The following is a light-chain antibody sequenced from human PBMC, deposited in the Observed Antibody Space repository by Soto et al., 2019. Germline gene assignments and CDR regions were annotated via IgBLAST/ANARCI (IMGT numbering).Light chain of an antibody. CDR1: QSVSSSY. CDR2: GAS. V-gene: IGKV3-20*01. J-gene: IGKJ1*01. Sequence: EIVLTQSPGTLSLSPGERATLSCRASQSVSSSYLAWYQQKPGQAPRLLIYGASSRATGIPDRFSGSGSRTDFTLTISRLEPEDIAVYYCQQYGSSSWTVGQGTKVDSK. CDR3: QQYGSSSWT.